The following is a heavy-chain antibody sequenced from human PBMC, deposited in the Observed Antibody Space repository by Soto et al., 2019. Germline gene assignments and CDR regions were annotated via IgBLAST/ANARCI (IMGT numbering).Heavy chain of an antibody. CDR2: MDPNSGHT. J-gene: IGHJ4*02. CDR3: ARAHDSGHVDY. V-gene: IGHV1-8*01. CDR1: GYTFTTYH. D-gene: IGHD3-16*01. Sequence: QVKLVQSGTEVREPGASVKVSCKSSGYTFTTYHINWVRQATGQGLEWMGSMDPNSGHTVYAQKFQGSVPITRSTSISTAYMDLSSLISDDTAIYYCARAHDSGHVDYWGQGTLVTVSS.